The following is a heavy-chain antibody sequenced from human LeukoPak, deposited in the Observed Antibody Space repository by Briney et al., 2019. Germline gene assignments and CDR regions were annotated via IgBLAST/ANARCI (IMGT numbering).Heavy chain of an antibody. CDR3: AKVGGRYFTPFDP. CDR1: GFIFSSYG. Sequence: PGGSLRLSCAASGFIFSSYGMHWVRQAPGKGLEWVAVISNDGSNKYYGDSVKGRFTISRDNSKNTLYLQMNSLRAEDTAVYYCAKVGGRYFTPFDPWGQGTLVTVSS. J-gene: IGHJ5*02. CDR2: ISNDGSNK. D-gene: IGHD6-19*01. V-gene: IGHV3-30*18.